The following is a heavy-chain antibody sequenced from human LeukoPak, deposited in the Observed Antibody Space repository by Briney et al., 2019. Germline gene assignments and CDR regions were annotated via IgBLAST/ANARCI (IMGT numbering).Heavy chain of an antibody. CDR1: GFTFGSYA. CDR2: ISGSGGST. V-gene: IGHV3-23*01. D-gene: IGHD3-16*01. Sequence: GGSLRLSCAASGFTFGSYAMSWVRQAPGKGLERVSAISGSGGSTYYADSVKGRFTISRDNSKNTLYLQMNSLRAEDTAVYYCAKVQGDWFDPWGQGTLVTVSS. J-gene: IGHJ5*02. CDR3: AKVQGDWFDP.